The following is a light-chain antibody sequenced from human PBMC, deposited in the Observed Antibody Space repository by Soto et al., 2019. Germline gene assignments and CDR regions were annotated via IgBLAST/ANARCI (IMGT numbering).Light chain of an antibody. V-gene: IGKV3-20*01. Sequence: EIVLTQSPGTLSLSPGERAPLSCRASQSVSSSYLAWYQQKPGQAPRLLIYGASSRATGIPDRFSGSGPGTDFTLTISRLEPEDFAVYYCQQYGSSPQTFGGGTKV. CDR1: QSVSSSY. CDR2: GAS. CDR3: QQYGSSPQT. J-gene: IGKJ4*01.